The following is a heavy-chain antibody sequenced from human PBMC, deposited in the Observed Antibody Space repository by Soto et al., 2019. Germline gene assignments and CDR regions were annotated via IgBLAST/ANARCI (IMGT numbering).Heavy chain of an antibody. V-gene: IGHV3-33*01. CDR1: GFTFSSYG. Sequence: GGSLRLSCAASGFTFSSYGMHWVRQAPGKGLEWVAVIWYDGSNKYYADSVKGRFTISRDNSKNTLYLQMNSLRAEDTAVYYCARDRVFCSGGSCRSYYFDYWGQGTLVTVSS. CDR2: IWYDGSNK. D-gene: IGHD2-15*01. CDR3: ARDRVFCSGGSCRSYYFDY. J-gene: IGHJ4*02.